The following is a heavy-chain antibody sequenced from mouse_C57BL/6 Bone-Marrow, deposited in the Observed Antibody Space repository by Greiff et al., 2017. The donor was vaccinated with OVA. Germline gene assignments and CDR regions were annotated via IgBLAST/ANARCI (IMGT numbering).Heavy chain of an antibody. J-gene: IGHJ3*01. Sequence: QVQLKQPGAELVKPGASVKLSCKASGYTFTSYWMHWVKQRPGQGLEWIGMIHPNSGSTNYNEKFKSKATLTVDKSSSTAYMQLSSLTSEDSAVYYCARIYDGYSPWFAYWGQGTLVTVSA. CDR3: ARIYDGYSPWFAY. V-gene: IGHV1-64*01. CDR2: IHPNSGST. CDR1: GYTFTSYW. D-gene: IGHD2-3*01.